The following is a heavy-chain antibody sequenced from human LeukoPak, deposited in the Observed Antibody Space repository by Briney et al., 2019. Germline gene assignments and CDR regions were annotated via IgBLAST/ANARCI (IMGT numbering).Heavy chain of an antibody. CDR2: INPNSGGT. CDR1: GYTFTGYY. D-gene: IGHD3-10*01. V-gene: IGHV1-2*02. J-gene: IGHJ1*01. Sequence: ASVKVSCKASGYTFTGYYMHWVRQAPGQGFEWMGWINPNSGGTDYGQKFQGRVTMTRDTSISTAYMELGRLRSDDTAVYYCATRISFGEVLGYFQHWGQGTLVT. CDR3: ATRISFGEVLGYFQH.